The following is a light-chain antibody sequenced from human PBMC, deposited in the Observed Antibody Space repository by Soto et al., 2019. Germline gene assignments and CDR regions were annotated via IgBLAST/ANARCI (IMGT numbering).Light chain of an antibody. CDR3: MQPLQSWK. J-gene: IGKJ1*01. Sequence: DIVITHSPLARPVTPVEPASISCMSSRILLHSNGYNYLDWYLQKPGQSPQLLIYLGSNRASGVPDRFSGSGSGKDFTLKISRVEAEDVGVYYCMQPLQSWKFGQGTEVEIK. CDR1: RILLHSNGYNY. CDR2: LGS. V-gene: IGKV2-28*01.